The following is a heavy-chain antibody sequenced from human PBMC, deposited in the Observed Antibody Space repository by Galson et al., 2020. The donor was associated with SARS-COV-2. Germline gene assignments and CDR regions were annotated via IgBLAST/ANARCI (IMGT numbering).Heavy chain of an antibody. J-gene: IGHJ6*02. CDR3: ARLRYRDTLTGCVVDV. D-gene: IGHD3-9*01. CDR2: INPKNGGT. V-gene: IGHV1-2*02. Sequence: ASVKVSCKASGYTFTDYYIHWVRQAPGQGLEWMGWINPKNGGTKYAQKFQGRVSMTGDTSITTAYMELSRLRSDDTAVYYCARLRYRDTLTGCVVDVWGQGTLVTVSS. CDR1: GYTFTDYY.